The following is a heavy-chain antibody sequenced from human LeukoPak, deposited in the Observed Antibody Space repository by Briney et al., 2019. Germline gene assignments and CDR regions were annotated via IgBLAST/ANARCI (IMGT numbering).Heavy chain of an antibody. CDR3: ARRAHSGAMITLDY. J-gene: IGHJ4*02. V-gene: IGHV5-51*01. D-gene: IGHD5-12*01. CDR2: IYPGDSNS. Sequence: GEPLKISCRGSGYGFTSYWIVWVRQMPGKGLEWMEVIYPGDSNSRYSPYFQGQVTISADNSISTAYLQWSSLKASDTAMYYCARRAHSGAMITLDYWGQGTLVTVSS. CDR1: GYGFTSYW.